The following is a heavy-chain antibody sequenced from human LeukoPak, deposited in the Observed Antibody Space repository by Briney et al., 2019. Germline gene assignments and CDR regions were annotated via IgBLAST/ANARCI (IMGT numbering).Heavy chain of an antibody. CDR3: VRRHPPPSTSPTSYGMDV. D-gene: IGHD2-2*01. CDR1: GFTFSGHW. CDR2: INTDGSST. Sequence: PGGSLRLSCAASGFTFSGHWMHWVRHAPGEGLVWVSCINTDGSSTTYADSTKGRFTISRDNAKNTLYLQMNSLRVEYTAVYHCVRRHPPPSTSPTSYGMDVWGQGTTGTVSS. V-gene: IGHV3-74*01. J-gene: IGHJ6*02.